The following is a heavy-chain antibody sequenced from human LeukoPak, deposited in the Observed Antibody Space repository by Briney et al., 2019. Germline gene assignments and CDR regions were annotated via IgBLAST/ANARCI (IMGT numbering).Heavy chain of an antibody. Sequence: QPGGSLRLSCAASGFTFTNYGMHWVRQAPGKGLEWVAFIRNDGSNKYYAESVKGRFTISRDNSKNTLYLQMNSLRVEDTAVYYCAKDFLKSITLIRGVRSWVGYFDSWGQGTLITVSS. V-gene: IGHV3-30*02. CDR3: AKDFLKSITLIRGVRSWVGYFDS. CDR2: IRNDGSNK. D-gene: IGHD3-10*01. J-gene: IGHJ4*02. CDR1: GFTFTNYG.